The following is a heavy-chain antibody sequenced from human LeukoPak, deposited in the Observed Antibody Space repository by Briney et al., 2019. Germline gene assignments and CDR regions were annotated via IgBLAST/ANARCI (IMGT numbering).Heavy chain of an antibody. V-gene: IGHV3-23*01. D-gene: IGHD6-19*01. CDR1: GFTFSSYG. CDR3: AKFGSSGWYSRDYYYYMDV. Sequence: PGGSLRLSCAASGFTFSSYGMSWVRQAPGKGLEWVSAISGSGGSTYYADSVKGRFTISRDNSKNTLYLQMNSLRAEDTAVYYCAKFGSSGWYSRDYYYYMDVWGKGTTVTVSS. CDR2: ISGSGGST. J-gene: IGHJ6*03.